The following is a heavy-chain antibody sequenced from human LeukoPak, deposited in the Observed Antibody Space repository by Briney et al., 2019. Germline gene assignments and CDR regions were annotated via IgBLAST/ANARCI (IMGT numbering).Heavy chain of an antibody. D-gene: IGHD1-26*01. CDR1: GGSISSYY. Sequence: SETLSLTCTVSGGSISSYYWSWIRQPPGKGLEWIGYIYYSGSTNYNPSLKSRVTISVDTSKNQFSLKLSSVTAADTAVYYCARRGATVSFDIWGQGTMVTVSS. V-gene: IGHV4-59*01. J-gene: IGHJ3*02. CDR2: IYYSGST. CDR3: ARRGATVSFDI.